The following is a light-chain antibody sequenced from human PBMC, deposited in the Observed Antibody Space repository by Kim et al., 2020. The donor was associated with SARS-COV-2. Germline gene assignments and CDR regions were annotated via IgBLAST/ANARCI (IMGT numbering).Light chain of an antibody. CDR1: QSIDSGY. CDR2: GAY. Sequence: SPGETATLSCRARQSIDSGYLDWYQQKPGQAPRLLIYGAYSRATGIPDRFSGSGSGTDFILTNSRLEPEDFAVYYCQQYGSSPLTFGPGTKVDIK. V-gene: IGKV3-20*01. CDR3: QQYGSSPLT. J-gene: IGKJ3*01.